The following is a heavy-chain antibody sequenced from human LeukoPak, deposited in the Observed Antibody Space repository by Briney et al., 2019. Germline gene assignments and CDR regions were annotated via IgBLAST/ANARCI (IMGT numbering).Heavy chain of an antibody. J-gene: IGHJ4*02. Sequence: PSETLSLTCTVSGYSISSGYYWGWIRQPPGKGLEWIGSIYHSGSTYYNPSLKSRVTISVDTSKNQFSLKLSSVTAADTGVYYCARDADSSSWYRIYWGQGTLVTVSS. CDR1: GYSISSGYY. V-gene: IGHV4-38-2*02. D-gene: IGHD6-13*01. CDR3: ARDADSSSWYRIY. CDR2: IYHSGST.